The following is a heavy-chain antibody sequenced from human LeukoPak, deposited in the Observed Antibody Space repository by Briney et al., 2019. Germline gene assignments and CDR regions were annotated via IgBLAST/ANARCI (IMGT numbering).Heavy chain of an antibody. V-gene: IGHV4-39*01. CDR1: GGSISSSSYY. D-gene: IGHD3-10*01. J-gene: IGHJ5*02. CDR2: IYYSGST. CDR3: ARRDYYGSGSYPNWFDP. Sequence: SETLSLTCTVSGGSISSSSYYWGWIRQPPGKGLGWIGSIYYSGSTYYNPSLKSRVTISVDTSKNQFSLKLSSVTAADTAVYYCARRDYYGSGSYPNWFDPWGQGTLVTVSS.